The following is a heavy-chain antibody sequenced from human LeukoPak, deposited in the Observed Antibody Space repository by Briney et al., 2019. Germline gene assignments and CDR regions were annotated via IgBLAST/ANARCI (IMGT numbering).Heavy chain of an antibody. CDR1: GFTVSSNY. CDR3: ARGDYYEIPPDY. D-gene: IGHD3-22*01. J-gene: IGHJ4*02. V-gene: IGHV3-66*02. CDR2: IYSGGST. Sequence: GGSLRLSCAASGFTVSSNYMSWVRQAPGKGLEWVSVIYSGGSTYYADSVKGRFTISRDNSKNTLYLQMNSLRAEDTAVYYCARGDYYEIPPDYWGQGTLVTVSS.